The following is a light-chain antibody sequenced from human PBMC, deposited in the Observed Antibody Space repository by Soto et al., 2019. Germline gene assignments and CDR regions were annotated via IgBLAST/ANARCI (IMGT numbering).Light chain of an antibody. CDR1: SGHSNYA. CDR2: LNSDGSH. V-gene: IGLV4-69*01. Sequence: QSVLTQSPSASASLGASVKLTCTLSSGHSNYAIAWHQRQPEQGPRYSMKLNSDGSHSKGDGIPDRFSGSSSGTERYLTISSLQSEDEADYYCQTWGTGIQVFGGGTKLTVL. J-gene: IGLJ2*01. CDR3: QTWGTGIQV.